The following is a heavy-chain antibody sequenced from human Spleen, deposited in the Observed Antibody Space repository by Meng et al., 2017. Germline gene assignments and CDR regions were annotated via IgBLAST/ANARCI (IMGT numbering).Heavy chain of an antibody. J-gene: IGHJ4*02. D-gene: IGHD3-10*01. CDR1: GFTFDDYA. CDR3: AIESKMVRGVTDY. Sequence: SLKISCAASGFTFDDYAMHWVRQAPGKGLEWVSGISWNSGSIGYADSVKGRFTISRDNSKNTLYLQMNNLRAEDTAVYYCAIESKMVRGVTDYWGQGTLVTVSS. V-gene: IGHV3-9*01. CDR2: ISWNSGSI.